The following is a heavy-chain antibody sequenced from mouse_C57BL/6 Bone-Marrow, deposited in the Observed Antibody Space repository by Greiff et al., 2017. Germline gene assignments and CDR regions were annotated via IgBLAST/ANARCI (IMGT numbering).Heavy chain of an antibody. CDR2: SRNKANDYTT. D-gene: IGHD1-1*01. CDR1: GFTFSDFY. J-gene: IGHJ2*01. CDR3: ARGSCCSSADY. V-gene: IGHV7-1*01. Sequence: EVQGVDSGGGLVQSGRSLRLSCATSGFTFSDFYMEWVRQAPGKGLEWIAASRNKANDYTTEYSASVTGRFIVFRDTSQSILYLQMNALRAEDTAIYYCARGSCCSSADYWGQGTTRTVSS.